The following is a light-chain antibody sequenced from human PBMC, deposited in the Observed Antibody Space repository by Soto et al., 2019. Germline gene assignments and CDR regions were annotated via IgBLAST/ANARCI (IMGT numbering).Light chain of an antibody. CDR1: HSVPTNY. CDR3: QQRSNWPLIT. CDR2: DAS. Sequence: EIVLTQSPGTLSLSPGERVTLSCRASHSVPTNYLAWYQQKPGQSPRLLIYDASTRATGIPARFSGSGSGTDFTLTISSLEPEDFAVYYCQQRSNWPLITFGQGTRLEIK. V-gene: IGKV3-11*01. J-gene: IGKJ5*01.